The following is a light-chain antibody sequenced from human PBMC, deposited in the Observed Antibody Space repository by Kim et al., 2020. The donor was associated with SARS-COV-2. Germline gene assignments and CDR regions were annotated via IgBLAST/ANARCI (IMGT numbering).Light chain of an antibody. CDR1: QGFRHGY. J-gene: IGKJ5*01. V-gene: IGKV3-20*01. Sequence: GKRATLACRASQGFRHGYLAWYQQKPGQAPRLLIYDASSRATGIPDRFSGSGSGTDFTLTISRLEPEDFAVYYCQQYTGSPITFGQGTRLEIK. CDR2: DAS. CDR3: QQYTGSPIT.